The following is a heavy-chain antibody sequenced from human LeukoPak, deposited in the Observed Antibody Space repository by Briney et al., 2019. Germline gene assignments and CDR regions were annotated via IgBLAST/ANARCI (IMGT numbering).Heavy chain of an antibody. D-gene: IGHD6-13*01. CDR2: ISGSGTST. J-gene: IGHJ4*02. CDR3: ASMPVGSWASYYFDY. Sequence: GGSLRLSCAASGFTFTNYAMSWVRQAPGKGLEWVSAISGSGTSTYYADSVKGRFTISRDNSENTLYLQMSSLTDEDTAVYYCASMPVGSWASYYFDYWGQGTLVTVSS. CDR1: GFTFTNYA. V-gene: IGHV3-23*01.